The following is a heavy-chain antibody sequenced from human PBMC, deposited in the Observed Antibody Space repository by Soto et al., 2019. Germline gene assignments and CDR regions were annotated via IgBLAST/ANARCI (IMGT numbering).Heavy chain of an antibody. D-gene: IGHD1-26*01. J-gene: IGHJ4*02. CDR1: GGSISSRSYY. V-gene: IGHV4-39*01. CDR2: IYYSGST. CDR3: ARLYSGTRPPDY. Sequence: QLQLQESGPGLVKPSETLSLTCIVSGGSISSRSYYWGWIRQPPGKGLEWIGSIYYSGSTYYNPSLKSRVTISVDTSKNQVSLKLSSETAADTAVYYCARLYSGTRPPDYWGQGTLVTVSS.